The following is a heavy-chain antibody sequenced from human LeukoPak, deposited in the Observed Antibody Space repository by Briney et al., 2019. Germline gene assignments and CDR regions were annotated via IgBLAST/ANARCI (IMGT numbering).Heavy chain of an antibody. D-gene: IGHD3-22*01. CDR3: ATDREVGRYYYDSSGYWKY. Sequence: ASVKVSCKVSGYTLTELSMHWVRQAPGKGLEWMGGFDPEDGETIYAQKFQGRVTMTEDTSTDTAYKELSSLRSEDTAVYYCATDREVGRYYYDSSGYWKYWGQGTLVTVSS. CDR1: GYTLTELS. V-gene: IGHV1-24*01. J-gene: IGHJ4*02. CDR2: FDPEDGET.